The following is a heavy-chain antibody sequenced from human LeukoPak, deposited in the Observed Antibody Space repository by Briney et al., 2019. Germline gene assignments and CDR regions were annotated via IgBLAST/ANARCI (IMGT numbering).Heavy chain of an antibody. D-gene: IGHD6-13*01. CDR1: GGTFSSYA. Sequence: ASVKVSCKASGGTFSSYAISWVRQAPGQGLEWMGGIIPIFGTANYAQKFQGRVTITADESTGTAYMELSSLRSEDTAVYYCARGRGDYSSSWYEPFDYWGQGTLVTVSS. CDR3: ARGRGDYSSSWYEPFDY. V-gene: IGHV1-69*13. J-gene: IGHJ4*02. CDR2: IIPIFGTA.